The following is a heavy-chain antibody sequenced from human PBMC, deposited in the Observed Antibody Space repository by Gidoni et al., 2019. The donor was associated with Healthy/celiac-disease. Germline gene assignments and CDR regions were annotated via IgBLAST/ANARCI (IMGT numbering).Heavy chain of an antibody. Sequence: QITLKESGPTLVKPTQTLTLTCTFSGFSLSTSGVGVGWIRQPPGKALEWLALIYWNDDKRYSPSLKSRLTITKDTSKNQVVLTMTNMDPVDTATYYCAHSITMIVVVNRLDAFDIWGQGTMVTVSS. D-gene: IGHD3-22*01. V-gene: IGHV2-5*01. CDR2: IYWNDDK. CDR1: GFSLSTSGVG. CDR3: AHSITMIVVVNRLDAFDI. J-gene: IGHJ3*02.